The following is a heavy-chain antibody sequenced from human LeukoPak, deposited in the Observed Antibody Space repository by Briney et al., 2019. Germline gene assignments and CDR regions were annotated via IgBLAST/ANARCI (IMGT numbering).Heavy chain of an antibody. D-gene: IGHD4-23*01. V-gene: IGHV3-23*01. J-gene: IGHJ4*02. Sequence: PGGSLRLSCAASGFTFSSYAMSWVRQAPGKGLEWVSGIPSSGPVTYYADSVKGRFTISRDNAKNSLYLQMNSLRAEDTAVYYCARDLEGYGGNFDYWGQGTLVTVSS. CDR1: GFTFSSYA. CDR2: IPSSGPVT. CDR3: ARDLEGYGGNFDY.